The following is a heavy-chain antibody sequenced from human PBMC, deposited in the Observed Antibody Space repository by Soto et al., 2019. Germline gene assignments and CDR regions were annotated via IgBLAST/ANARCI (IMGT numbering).Heavy chain of an antibody. D-gene: IGHD6-13*01. Sequence: EVQLVESGGGLVQPGEFLRLSCAASGFTFSPFYMHWVRQAPGKGLEWVSHINGDGTTTVYADSVKGRFTISRDNAKSTLYLQMSSLRTEDTAVYYCVRDRGYPDSFDIWGQGTMVTVSS. J-gene: IGHJ3*02. CDR2: INGDGTTT. CDR3: VRDRGYPDSFDI. V-gene: IGHV3-74*01. CDR1: GFTFSPFY.